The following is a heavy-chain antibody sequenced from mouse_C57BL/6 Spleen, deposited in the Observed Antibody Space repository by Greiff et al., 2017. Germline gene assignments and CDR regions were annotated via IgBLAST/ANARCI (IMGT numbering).Heavy chain of an antibody. V-gene: IGHV1-22*01. Sequence: VQLQQSGPELVKPGASVKMSCKASGYTFTDYNMHWVKQSHGKSLEWIGYINPNNGGTSYNQKFKGKATLTVNKSSSTAYVALRSLTSEDPAVYYYAKASYDYFDYWGQGTTLTVSS. CDR3: AKASYDYFDY. D-gene: IGHD2-3*01. CDR2: INPNNGGT. CDR1: GYTFTDYN. J-gene: IGHJ2*01.